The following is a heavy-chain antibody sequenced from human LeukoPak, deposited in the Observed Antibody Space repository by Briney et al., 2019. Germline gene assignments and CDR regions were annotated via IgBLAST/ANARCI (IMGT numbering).Heavy chain of an antibody. V-gene: IGHV3-33*01. J-gene: IGHJ4*02. Sequence: GGSLRLSCAASGFTFSSYGMHWVRQAPGKGLEWVAVIWYDGSNKYYADSVKGRFTISKDNSKNTLYLQMNSLRAEDTAVYYCAREYYDSSGQFAYWGQGTLVTVSS. D-gene: IGHD3-22*01. CDR3: AREYYDSSGQFAY. CDR1: GFTFSSYG. CDR2: IWYDGSNK.